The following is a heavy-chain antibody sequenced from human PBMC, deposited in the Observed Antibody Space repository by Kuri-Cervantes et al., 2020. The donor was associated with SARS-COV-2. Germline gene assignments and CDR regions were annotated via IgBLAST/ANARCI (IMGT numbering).Heavy chain of an antibody. Sequence: SQTLSLTCAVYGGSFSGYYWSWIRQPPGKGLEWIGEINHSGSTNYNPSLKSRVTISVDTSKNQFSLKLSSVTAADTAVYYCARPYGDDLNWYFDLWGRGTLVTVSS. CDR3: ARPYGDDLNWYFDL. CDR2: INHSGST. V-gene: IGHV4-34*01. CDR1: GGSFSGYY. D-gene: IGHD4-17*01. J-gene: IGHJ2*01.